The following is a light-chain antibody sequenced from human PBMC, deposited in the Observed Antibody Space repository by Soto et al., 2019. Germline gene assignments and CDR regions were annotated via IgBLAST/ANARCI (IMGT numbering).Light chain of an antibody. Sequence: EIVVTQSPGTRSLSPGETATLSCRARLSVASYLAWYQQKPGQAPRILIFDASNRATGVPPRFSGSGSGTDFTLTISSLEPEDFGGYYCQQRSNWPRTFGEGTKV. CDR1: LSVASY. J-gene: IGKJ1*01. CDR3: QQRSNWPRT. CDR2: DAS. V-gene: IGKV3-11*01.